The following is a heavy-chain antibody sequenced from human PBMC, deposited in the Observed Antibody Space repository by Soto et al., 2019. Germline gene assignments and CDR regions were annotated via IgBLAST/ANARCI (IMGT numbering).Heavy chain of an antibody. CDR1: GGSISTVDYW. CDR2: IYDGGRT. Sequence: QVQLQESGPGLVKPSQTLSLTCTVSGGSISTVDYWWSWIRQSPDMGLEWIGHIYDGGRTYNNPSLGSRVHMSVDTSKGQLSLTLSSVSAADTAVYYCARGPSGDKVDSWGQGTLVTVSS. J-gene: IGHJ4*02. CDR3: ARGPSGDKVDS. V-gene: IGHV4-30-4*01. D-gene: IGHD7-27*01.